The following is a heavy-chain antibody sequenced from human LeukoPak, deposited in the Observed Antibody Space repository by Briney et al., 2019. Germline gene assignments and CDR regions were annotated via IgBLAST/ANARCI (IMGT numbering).Heavy chain of an antibody. CDR1: GFTFSSYA. D-gene: IGHD2-2*01. Sequence: PGGSLRLSCAASGFTFSSYAMSWVRQAPGKGLEWVSAISGSGGSTYYADSVKGRFTISRDNSKNTLYLQMNSLRAEDTAVYYCAKDDCSSTSCPGGYWGQGTLVTVSS. J-gene: IGHJ4*02. CDR3: AKDDCSSTSCPGGY. CDR2: ISGSGGST. V-gene: IGHV3-23*01.